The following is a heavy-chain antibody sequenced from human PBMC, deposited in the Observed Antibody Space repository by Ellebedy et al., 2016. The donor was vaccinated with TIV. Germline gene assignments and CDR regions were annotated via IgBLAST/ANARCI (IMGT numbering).Heavy chain of an antibody. CDR2: ISYDGTTK. CDR1: GFTLDTYA. CDR3: ARPSSYFDGGDYYEPFDL. Sequence: GGSLRLXXEASGFTLDTYAMHWVRQAPGKGLEWVALISYDGTTKYEADSVKGRFTISRDNSKNTLYLQMESLRADDTAVYHCARPSSYFDGGDYYEPFDLWGQGTLVSVSS. V-gene: IGHV3-30-3*01. D-gene: IGHD2-21*02. J-gene: IGHJ4*02.